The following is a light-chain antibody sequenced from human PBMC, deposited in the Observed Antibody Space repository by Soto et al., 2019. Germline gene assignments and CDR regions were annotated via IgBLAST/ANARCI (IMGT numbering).Light chain of an antibody. Sequence: QSVLTQPASVSGSLGQSITISCTGTSDDIGRYNYVSWYQQYPGKAPKVVIFEVTNRPSGVSNRFSGSKSGMTASLTISGLQAEDEADYYCTSYTTSATCVFGGGTKLTVL. CDR1: SDDIGRYNY. CDR3: TSYTTSATCV. V-gene: IGLV2-14*01. CDR2: EVT. J-gene: IGLJ3*02.